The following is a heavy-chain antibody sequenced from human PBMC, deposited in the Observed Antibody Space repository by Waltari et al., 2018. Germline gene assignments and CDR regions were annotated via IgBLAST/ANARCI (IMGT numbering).Heavy chain of an antibody. J-gene: IGHJ6*02. CDR3: ARAGQHVVRANYYYYYGMDV. D-gene: IGHD6-13*01. CDR1: GGSISRYSYY. CDR2: IYTKGNT. Sequence: QVQLQESGPGLVKPSQTLSLTCAVSGGSISRYSYYWGWLRQPPGKRLEWIGRIYTKGNTDYSPSLKSRVSISVDTSKNQFSLELSSVTAADTAVYYCARAGQHVVRANYYYYYGMDVWGQGTTVIVSS. V-gene: IGHV4-61*02.